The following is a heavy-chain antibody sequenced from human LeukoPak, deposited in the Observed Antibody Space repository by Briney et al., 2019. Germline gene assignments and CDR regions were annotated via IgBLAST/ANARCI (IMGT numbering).Heavy chain of an antibody. V-gene: IGHV3-21*01. CDR3: ARLRGYCSGGSCYVDY. D-gene: IGHD2-15*01. Sequence: GGSLRLSCAASGFTFSSYSMNWVRQAPGKGPEWVSSISSSSSYIYYADSVKGRFTISRDNAKNSLYLQMNSLRAEDTAVYYCARLRGYCSGGSCYVDYWGQGTLVTVSS. CDR1: GFTFSSYS. J-gene: IGHJ4*02. CDR2: ISSSSSYI.